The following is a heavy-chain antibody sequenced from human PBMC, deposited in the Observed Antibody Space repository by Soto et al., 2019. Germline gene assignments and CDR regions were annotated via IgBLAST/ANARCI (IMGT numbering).Heavy chain of an antibody. J-gene: IGHJ4*02. D-gene: IGHD3-22*01. V-gene: IGHV4-59*01. CDR3: ARAPAYDSSGYYVNY. CDR1: GGSISSYY. Sequence: SETLSLTCTVSGGSISSYYWSWIRQPPGKGLEWIGYIYYSGSTNYNPSLTSRVTISVDTSKNQFSLKLSSVTAADTAVYYCARAPAYDSSGYYVNYWGQGTLVTVSS. CDR2: IYYSGST.